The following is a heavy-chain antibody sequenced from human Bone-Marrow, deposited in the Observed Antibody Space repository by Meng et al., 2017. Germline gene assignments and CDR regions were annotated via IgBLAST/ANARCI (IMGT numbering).Heavy chain of an antibody. Sequence: SLKISCSASGFTFDDYAMHWVRQAPGKGLEWVSGISWNSGSIGYADSVKGRFTISRDNAKNSLYLQMNSLRAEDTALYYCAKDMDFQYIAVAGGGFWLDPWGQGTLVTVSS. CDR2: ISWNSGSI. V-gene: IGHV3-9*01. J-gene: IGHJ5*02. D-gene: IGHD6-19*01. CDR1: GFTFDDYA. CDR3: AKDMDFQYIAVAGGGFWLDP.